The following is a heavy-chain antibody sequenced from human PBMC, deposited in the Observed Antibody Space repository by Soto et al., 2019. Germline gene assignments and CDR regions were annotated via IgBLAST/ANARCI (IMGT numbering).Heavy chain of an antibody. D-gene: IGHD3-16*02. V-gene: IGHV4-31*03. Sequence: SETLSLTCTVSGGSISSGGYYWSWIRQHPGKGLEWIGYIYYSGSTYYNPSLKSRVTISVDTSKNQFSLKLSSVTAADTAVYYCAREMITFGGVIAPNGVDVWGQGTTVTVSS. J-gene: IGHJ6*02. CDR2: IYYSGST. CDR3: AREMITFGGVIAPNGVDV. CDR1: GGSISSGGYY.